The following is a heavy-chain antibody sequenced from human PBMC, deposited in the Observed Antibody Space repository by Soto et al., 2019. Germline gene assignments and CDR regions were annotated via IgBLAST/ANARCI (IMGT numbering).Heavy chain of an antibody. D-gene: IGHD2-2*01. CDR1: GFTFSNYA. V-gene: IGHV3-23*01. CDR2: ISGSGIST. CDR3: ARDSADCASSSCYGFFGY. J-gene: IGHJ4*02. Sequence: PGGSLRLPCAASGFTFSNYAMTWVRQAPGKGLEWVSAISGSGISTFYADSVKGRFTISRDNSKNTLYLQMNSLRAADTAVYYCARDSADCASSSCYGFFGYWGQGTLVTVSS.